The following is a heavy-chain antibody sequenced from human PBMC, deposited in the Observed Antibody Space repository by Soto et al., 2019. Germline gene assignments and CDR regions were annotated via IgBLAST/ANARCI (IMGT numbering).Heavy chain of an antibody. D-gene: IGHD3-10*01. V-gene: IGHV1-18*01. J-gene: IGHJ3*02. CDR3: ARIETITMVRGVIIDAFDI. CDR1: DYTFTSYG. Sequence: HVQLVQSGAEVKKPGASVKVSCKASDYTFTSYGISWVRQAPGQGLEWMGWISGYNGYTNYAQKFQGRVTMTTDTSTNTAYMERTSLRSDDTAVYYCARIETITMVRGVIIDAFDIWGQGTMVTVSS. CDR2: ISGYNGYT.